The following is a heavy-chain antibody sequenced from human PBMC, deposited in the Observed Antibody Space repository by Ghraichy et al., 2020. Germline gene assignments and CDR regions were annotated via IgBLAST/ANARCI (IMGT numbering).Heavy chain of an antibody. V-gene: IGHV3-23*01. CDR1: GFTFSSYA. Sequence: GGSLRLSCAASGFTFSSYAMSWVRQAPGKGLEWVSSISGSGHDTYYGDSVKGRFTISRDNSQNTLFLQMNSLRAEDTAIFYCARVLDWTTVTHWYFDLWGRGTLVTVSS. CDR2: ISGSGHDT. D-gene: IGHD4-17*01. J-gene: IGHJ2*01. CDR3: ARVLDWTTVTHWYFDL.